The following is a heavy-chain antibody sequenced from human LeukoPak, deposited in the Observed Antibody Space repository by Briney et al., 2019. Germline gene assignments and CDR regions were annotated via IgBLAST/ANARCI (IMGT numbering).Heavy chain of an antibody. J-gene: IGHJ2*01. CDR3: ARHSYGSYWYFDL. CDR1: GGSISSHY. V-gene: IGHV4-59*08. CDR2: IYYSDST. Sequence: SSETLSLTCAVSGGSISSHYLSWLRQPPGQGLEWIGYIYYSDSTNYNPSLKSRVTISVATSKNQFSLTMSPVTAADTAVYYCARHSYGSYWYFDLWGRGTLVTVSS. D-gene: IGHD3-10*01.